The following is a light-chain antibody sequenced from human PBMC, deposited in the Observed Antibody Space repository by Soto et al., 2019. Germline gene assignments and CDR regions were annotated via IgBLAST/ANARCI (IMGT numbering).Light chain of an antibody. CDR1: QTIRSNY. J-gene: IGKJ1*01. CDR3: QQYGSSPWT. V-gene: IGKV3-20*01. Sequence: ETVLTQSPGTLSLSPGERATLSCRASQTIRSNYLAWYRQTPGQSPRLLIYGASNRATGIADRFSGSGSGTDFTLIISRLEPEDFALYYRQQYGSSPWTVGQGTKVQIK. CDR2: GAS.